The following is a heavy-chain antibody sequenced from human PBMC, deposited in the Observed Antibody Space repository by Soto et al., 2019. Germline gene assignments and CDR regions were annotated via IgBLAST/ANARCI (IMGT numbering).Heavy chain of an antibody. D-gene: IGHD5-12*01. V-gene: IGHV3-23*01. CDR1: GFTFRKYV. CDR3: AKDQVFVEWLPQGGLDA. CDR2: LSSTGGST. Sequence: EVQLLESGGGLAQPGGSLRLSCEVSGFTFRKYVMTWVRQAPGKGLEWVSSLSSTGGSTYYADSVKGRFTVSRDNSKNPLFLQMNSVSAEDTAIDYCAKDQVFVEWLPQGGLDAWGLGTTVAVSS. J-gene: IGHJ6*02.